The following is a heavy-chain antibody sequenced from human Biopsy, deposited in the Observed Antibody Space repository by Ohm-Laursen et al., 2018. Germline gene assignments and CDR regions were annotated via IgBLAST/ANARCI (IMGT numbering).Heavy chain of an antibody. D-gene: IGHD2-8*01. V-gene: IGHV1-2*02. CDR3: ARDPLNGHKHFDY. CDR1: SYTFTDYN. J-gene: IGHJ4*02. CDR2: INCKTGGT. Sequence: GASVKVSCKASSYTFTDYNIHWMRQAPGQGLEWLGYINCKTGGTNYAQKFQGTVTMTRDTSISTAYLALGSLRSADTAIYYCARDPLNGHKHFDYWGQGSLVTVSS.